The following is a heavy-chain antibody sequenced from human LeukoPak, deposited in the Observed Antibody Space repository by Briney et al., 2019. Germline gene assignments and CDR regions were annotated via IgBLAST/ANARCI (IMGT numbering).Heavy chain of an antibody. CDR2: IKTKNDGGAT. V-gene: IGHV3-15*05. CDR1: GFTFSDAR. D-gene: IGHD6-19*01. J-gene: IGHJ4*02. CDR3: TTVVSGGWYRGY. Sequence: PGGSLTLSCAVSGFTFSDARMTWVRQAPGKGLEWVGRIKTKNDGGATDYAAPVTGRFTISRDDKKNTLNLQMNSLQTEDRAVYYCTTVVSGGWYRGYWGQGTLVTVSS.